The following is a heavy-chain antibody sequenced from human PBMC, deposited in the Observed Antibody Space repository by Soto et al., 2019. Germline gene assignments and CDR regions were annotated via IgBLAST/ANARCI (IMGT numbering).Heavy chain of an antibody. CDR3: AAWHEREHAYDV. J-gene: IGHJ3*01. Sequence: PGGSLRLSCAAFGLTISGKKYVAWVRQAPGKGLEWVSALYDVDGPFYADAVKCRFTTSSDSSKTTVYLQMNDLRPDDTAVYYCAAWHEREHAYDVWGQGTTVTVSS. D-gene: IGHD1-1*01. CDR2: LYDVDGP. V-gene: IGHV3-53*01. CDR1: GLTISGKKY.